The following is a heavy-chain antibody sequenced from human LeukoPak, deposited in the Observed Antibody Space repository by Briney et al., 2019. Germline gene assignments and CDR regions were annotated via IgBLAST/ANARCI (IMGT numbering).Heavy chain of an antibody. V-gene: IGHV3-30*18. CDR1: GFTFSSYG. Sequence: GGSLRLSCAASGFTFSSYGMHWVRQAPGKGLEWVAVISYDGSNKYYADSVKGRFTISRDNSKNTLYLQMNSLRAEDTAVYYCAKNGYNSYGMDVWGQGTTATVSS. J-gene: IGHJ6*02. CDR3: AKNGYNSYGMDV. D-gene: IGHD2-8*01. CDR2: ISYDGSNK.